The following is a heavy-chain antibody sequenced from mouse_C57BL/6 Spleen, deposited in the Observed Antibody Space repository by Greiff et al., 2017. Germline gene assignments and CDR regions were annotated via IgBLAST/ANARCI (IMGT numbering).Heavy chain of an antibody. CDR3: ARRRTGPYAMDY. CDR2: IYPGSGNT. V-gene: IGHV1-84*01. CDR1: GYTFTDYY. J-gene: IGHJ4*01. D-gene: IGHD4-1*01. Sequence: VQLQQSGPELVKPGASVKISCKASGYTFTDYYINWVKQRPGQGLVWIGWIYPGSGNTKYNEKFKGKATLTVDTSSSTAYMQLSSLTSEDSAVYFCARRRTGPYAMDYWGQGTSVTVSS.